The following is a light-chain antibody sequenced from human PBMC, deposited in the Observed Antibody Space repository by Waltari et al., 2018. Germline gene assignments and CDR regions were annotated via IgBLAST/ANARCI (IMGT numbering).Light chain of an antibody. CDR3: QQYHNYPF. V-gene: IGKV1-8*01. Sequence: AIRITQSPSSLSASTGDRVTITCRASQGISSYLAWYQQKPGKAPKLLIYGASTLQSGVPSRFSGSGSVTDFTLTISCLQSEDFATYYCQQYHNYPFFGGGTRVEIK. J-gene: IGKJ4*01. CDR1: QGISSY. CDR2: GAS.